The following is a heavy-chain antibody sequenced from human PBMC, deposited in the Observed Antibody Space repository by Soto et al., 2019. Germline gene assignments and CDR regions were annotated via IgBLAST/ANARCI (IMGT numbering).Heavy chain of an antibody. V-gene: IGHV1-2*02. CDR2: NNPDSGGT. CDR3: ARGYHGSGSYYRFDC. D-gene: IGHD3-10*01. CDR1: GYTFTRYY. J-gene: IGHJ4*02. Sequence: EASVKVSCKTSGYTFTRYYIHWVRQAPGQGLEWMGWNNPDSGGTDYAQKFQGRVTMTRDTSISTAYMELSRLESDDMAVYYCARGYHGSGSYYRFDCWGQGTLVTVSS.